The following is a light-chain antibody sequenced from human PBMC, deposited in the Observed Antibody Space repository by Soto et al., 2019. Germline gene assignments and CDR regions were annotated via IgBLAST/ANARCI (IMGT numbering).Light chain of an antibody. CDR3: QLWDRNTDRYV. V-gene: IGLV3-21*02. CDR1: NIGSYS. J-gene: IGLJ1*01. Sequence: SYELTQPPSVSVAPGQTARITCGGNNIGSYSVHWYQQRPGQAPVLVVYDYSARPSGIPERFSGSNSGNTATLTISRVEAGDEADYYCQLWDRNTDRYVFGTGTKLTVL. CDR2: DYS.